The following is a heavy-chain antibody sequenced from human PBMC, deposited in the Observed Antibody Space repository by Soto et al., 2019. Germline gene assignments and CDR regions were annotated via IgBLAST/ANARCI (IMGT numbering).Heavy chain of an antibody. Sequence: GGSLRLSCAASGFTFSSYVMSWVRQAPGKGLEWVSAISGGGDRTYYADSVKGRFTISRDNSKNTLYLQMNSLRAEDTALYYCAKDETRSDCIGGSCDPFAYWGQGALVTVSS. CDR3: AKDETRSDCIGGSCDPFAY. J-gene: IGHJ4*02. D-gene: IGHD2-15*01. V-gene: IGHV3-23*01. CDR1: GFTFSSYV. CDR2: ISGGGDRT.